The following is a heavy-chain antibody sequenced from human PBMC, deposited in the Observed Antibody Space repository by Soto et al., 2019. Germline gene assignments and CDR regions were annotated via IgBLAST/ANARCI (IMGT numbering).Heavy chain of an antibody. D-gene: IGHD6-19*01. CDR1: GGSISSGGYY. CDR3: ARGSSGGPLDY. J-gene: IGHJ4*02. CDR2: IYYSGST. V-gene: IGHV4-31*03. Sequence: SETLSLTCTVSGGSISSGGYYWSWIRQHPGKGLEWIGYIYYSGSTYYNPSLKSRVTISVDTSKNQFSLKLSSVTAADTAVYYCARGSSGGPLDYWGQGTLVTVSS.